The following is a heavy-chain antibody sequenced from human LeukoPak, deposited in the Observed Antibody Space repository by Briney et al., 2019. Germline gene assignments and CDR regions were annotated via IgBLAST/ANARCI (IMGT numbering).Heavy chain of an antibody. CDR1: GGSISSGSYY. CDR3: ARARIPSIAAAGTTFQNWFDP. V-gene: IGHV4-61*02. CDR2: IYTSGST. Sequence: SQTLSLTCTVSGGSISSGSYYWSWIRQPAGKGLEWIGRIYTSGSTNYNPSLRSRVTISVDTSKNQFSLKLSSVTAADTAVYYCARARIPSIAAAGTTFQNWFDPWGQGTLVIVSS. J-gene: IGHJ5*02. D-gene: IGHD6-13*01.